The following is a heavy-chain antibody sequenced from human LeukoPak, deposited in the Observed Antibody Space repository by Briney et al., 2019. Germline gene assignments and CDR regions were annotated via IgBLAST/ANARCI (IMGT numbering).Heavy chain of an antibody. CDR2: IAPPTGNP. CDR1: GYTFTPYS. CDR3: LRDRELCAFDY. J-gene: IGHJ4*02. Sequence: VASVKVSCKGSGYTFTPYSINWVRQAPGQGLEWMGWIAPPTGNPTYAQGFTGRFVFSVDTSVSTAYLQINSLEAGDTAVYYCLRDRELCAFDYWGQGTLVTVSS. V-gene: IGHV7-4-1*02. D-gene: IGHD3-10*02.